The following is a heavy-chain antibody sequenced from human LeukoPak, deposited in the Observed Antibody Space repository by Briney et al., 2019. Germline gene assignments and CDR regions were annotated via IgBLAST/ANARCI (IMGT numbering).Heavy chain of an antibody. J-gene: IGHJ5*02. CDR3: ARRLSLYSSGWIDP. V-gene: IGHV4-39*01. CDR1: GDSISSSSYY. D-gene: IGHD6-19*01. CDR2: FYYSEST. Sequence: PSDTLSLTCTVSGDSISSSSYYWGWIRQPPGEGLEWIGIFYYSESTYYNPSVKSRVTISVDTSKNPLSLKLSSVTATDTAVYYCARRLSLYSSGWIDPWGQGTLVTVSS.